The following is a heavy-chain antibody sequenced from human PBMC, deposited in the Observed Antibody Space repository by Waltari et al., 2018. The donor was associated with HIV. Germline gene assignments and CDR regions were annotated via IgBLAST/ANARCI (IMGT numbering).Heavy chain of an antibody. CDR3: ASLGPLIAAPQNNYYHGMDV. D-gene: IGHD6-6*01. CDR1: GGSFSGYY. CDR2: INHSGST. Sequence: QVQLQQWGAGLLKPSETLSLTCAVYGGSFSGYYCSWIRQPPGKGLAWIGEINHSGSTHHNPSLKRRVTMSVDTSKNQVSLKLSSVTAADTAVYYCASLGPLIAAPQNNYYHGMDVWGQGTTVTVSS. J-gene: IGHJ6*02. V-gene: IGHV4-34*01.